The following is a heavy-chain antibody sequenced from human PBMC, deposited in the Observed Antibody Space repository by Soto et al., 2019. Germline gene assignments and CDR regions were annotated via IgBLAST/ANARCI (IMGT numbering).Heavy chain of an antibody. CDR3: VRHEETYYYYYGMDV. Sequence: LKISCKGSGYSFTTYRIGWVRQLPGKGLEWVGIIHPGESDTRYSPSFQGQVTISADRSISTAYLQWSSLKASDTAMYYCVRHEETYYYYYGMDVWGQGTAVTVSS. D-gene: IGHD2-21*01. CDR1: GYSFTTYR. J-gene: IGHJ6*02. CDR2: IHPGESDT. V-gene: IGHV5-51*01.